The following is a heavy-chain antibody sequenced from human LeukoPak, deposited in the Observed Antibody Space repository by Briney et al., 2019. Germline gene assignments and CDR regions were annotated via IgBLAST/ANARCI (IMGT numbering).Heavy chain of an antibody. V-gene: IGHV3-30*18. D-gene: IGHD6-13*01. Sequence: PGGSLRLSCAASGFTFSSYGMHWVRQAPGKGLEWVAVISYDGSNKYYADSVKGRFTISRDNSKNTLYLQMNRLRAEDTAVYYCAKDADSSNWYNWFDPWGQGTLVTVSS. CDR2: ISYDGSNK. J-gene: IGHJ5*02. CDR3: AKDADSSNWYNWFDP. CDR1: GFTFSSYG.